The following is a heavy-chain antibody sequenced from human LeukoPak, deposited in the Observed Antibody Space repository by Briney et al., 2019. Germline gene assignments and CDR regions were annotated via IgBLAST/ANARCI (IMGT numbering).Heavy chain of an antibody. V-gene: IGHV3-23*03. CDR3: ATSYGGYDAFDM. Sequence: GGSLRLSCAASGFTFSSYAMSWVRQAPGKGLEWVSIIYSGGSTYYADSVKGRFTISRDISKNTLSLQINTLRAEDTAVYYCATSYGGYDAFDMWGQGTMVTVSS. CDR2: IYSGGST. D-gene: IGHD4-17*01. J-gene: IGHJ3*02. CDR1: GFTFSSYA.